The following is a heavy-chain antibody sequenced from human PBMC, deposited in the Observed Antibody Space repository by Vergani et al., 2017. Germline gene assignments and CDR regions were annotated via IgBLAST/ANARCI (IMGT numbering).Heavy chain of an antibody. CDR1: GGSFSGYY. CDR2: ISSSSSYI. Sequence: VQLQQWGAGLLKPSETLSLTCAVYGGSFSGYYWSWVRQAPGKGLEWVSSISSSSSYIYYADSVKGRFTISRDNAKNSLYLQMNSLRAEDTAVYYCARERGAQFDLWGRGTLVTVSS. D-gene: IGHD4/OR15-4a*01. V-gene: IGHV3-21*01. CDR3: ARERGAQFDL. J-gene: IGHJ2*01.